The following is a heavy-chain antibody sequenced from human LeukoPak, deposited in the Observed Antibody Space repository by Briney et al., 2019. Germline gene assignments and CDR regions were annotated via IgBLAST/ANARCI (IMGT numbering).Heavy chain of an antibody. J-gene: IGHJ4*02. V-gene: IGHV4-4*02. CDR3: ARESNSALPAFDF. D-gene: IGHD2/OR15-2a*01. CDR2: IYHSGNT. Sequence: SGTLSLTCAVSTDSISSSHRWSWVRQPPGKGLEWIGEIYHSGNTNYNPSLKSRVTMSVDKAKNQFSLKLTSVTAADTAAYYCARESNSALPAFDFWGQGILVTVSS. CDR1: TDSISSSHR.